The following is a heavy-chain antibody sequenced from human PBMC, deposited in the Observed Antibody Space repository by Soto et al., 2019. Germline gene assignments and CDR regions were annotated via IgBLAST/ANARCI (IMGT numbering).Heavy chain of an antibody. D-gene: IGHD2-2*01. CDR1: GGSISSGDYY. J-gene: IGHJ6*02. V-gene: IGHV4-30-4*01. CDR3: ARGRDAGDCSSTSCYDYYYGMDV. Sequence: SETLSLTCTVSGGSISSGDYYWSWIRQPPGKGLEWIGYIYYSGSTYYNPSLKSRVTISVDTSKNQFSLKLSSVTAADTAVYYCARGRDAGDCSSTSCYDYYYGMDVWGQGTTVTVSS. CDR2: IYYSGST.